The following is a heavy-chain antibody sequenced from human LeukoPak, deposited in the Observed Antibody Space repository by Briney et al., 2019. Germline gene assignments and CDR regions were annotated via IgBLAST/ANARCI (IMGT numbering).Heavy chain of an antibody. V-gene: IGHV4-59*08. CDR1: GGSISSYY. CDR3: ARLDTVTTHFDY. CDR2: IYYSGST. D-gene: IGHD4-17*01. J-gene: IGHJ4*02. Sequence: SETLSLTCTVSGGSISSYYWSWIRQPPGKGLEWIGYIYYSGSTNYNPSLKSRVTISVDTSKNQFSLKLSSVTAADTAVYYCARLDTVTTHFDYWGQGTLVTVSS.